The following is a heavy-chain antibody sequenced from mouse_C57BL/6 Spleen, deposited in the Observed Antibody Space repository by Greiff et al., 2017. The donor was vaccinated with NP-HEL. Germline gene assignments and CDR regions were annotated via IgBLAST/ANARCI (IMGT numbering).Heavy chain of an antibody. V-gene: IGHV1-62-2*01. J-gene: IGHJ4*01. CDR2: FYPGSGSI. CDR3: ARHEEADYDEEGYAMDY. CDR1: GYTFTEYT. Sequence: QVQLQQSGAELVKPGASVKLSCKASGYTFTEYTIHWVKQRSGQGLEWIGWFYPGSGSIKYNEKFKDKATLTADKSSSTVYMELSRLTSEDSAVYFCARHEEADYDEEGYAMDYWGQGTSVTVSS. D-gene: IGHD2-4*01.